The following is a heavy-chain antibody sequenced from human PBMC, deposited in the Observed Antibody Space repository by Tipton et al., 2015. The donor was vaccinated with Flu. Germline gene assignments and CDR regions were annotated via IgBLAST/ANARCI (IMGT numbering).Heavy chain of an antibody. Sequence: SLRLSCTTSGFTFGDYTMNWVRQAPGKGLEWVGFIRNRAYAGTTEYAASVKGRFTISRDDSKSVAYLLMDSLKTEDTAMYYCTIVDYWGQGTLVTVSS. J-gene: IGHJ4*02. CDR1: GFTFGDYT. V-gene: IGHV3-49*04. CDR2: IRNRAYAGTT. CDR3: TIVDY. D-gene: IGHD3-16*02.